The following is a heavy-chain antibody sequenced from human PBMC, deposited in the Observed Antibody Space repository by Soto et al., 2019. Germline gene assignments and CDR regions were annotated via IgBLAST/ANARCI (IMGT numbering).Heavy chain of an antibody. D-gene: IGHD1-26*01. CDR2: ITPFSGDV. Sequence: APVKVSCKALGNTFTYRYLHWVRQAPEQAFEWMGWITPFSGDVHYAQKFQERVTITRDRSINTAYMQMSSLRSEDTAMYFCASGGAGSGPFTWELPDHWGQGTLVTVSS. CDR1: GNTFTYRY. V-gene: IGHV1-45*02. J-gene: IGHJ4*02. CDR3: ASGGAGSGPFTWELPDH.